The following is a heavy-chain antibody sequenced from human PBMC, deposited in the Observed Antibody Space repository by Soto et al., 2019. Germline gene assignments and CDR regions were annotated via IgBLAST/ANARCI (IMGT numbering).Heavy chain of an antibody. CDR1: GGSISSGGYY. CDR3: ARVEAAAGIVYFDY. V-gene: IGHV4-31*03. Sequence: QVQLQESGPGLVKPSQTLSLTCTVSGGSISSGGYYWSWIRQHPGKGLEWIGYIYYSGSTYYNPSLKSRFTISVDTSKNQFSLKLSSVTAADTAVYYCARVEAAAGIVYFDYWGQGTLVTVSS. J-gene: IGHJ4*02. D-gene: IGHD6-13*01. CDR2: IYYSGST.